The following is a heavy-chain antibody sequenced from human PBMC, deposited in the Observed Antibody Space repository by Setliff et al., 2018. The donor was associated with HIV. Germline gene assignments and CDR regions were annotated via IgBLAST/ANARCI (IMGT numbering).Heavy chain of an antibody. CDR1: GGSVSSSDYY. Sequence: PSETLSLTCTVSGGSVSSSDYYWGWIRQPPGKGLEWIGSIYYSGNTYYNPSLKSRVTISIDTSKNQFSLKLNSVAAADTAVYYCARTLRAAAMGYFDYWGQGTLVTVSS. CDR2: IYYSGNT. V-gene: IGHV4-39*07. J-gene: IGHJ4*02. D-gene: IGHD5-18*01. CDR3: ARTLRAAAMGYFDY.